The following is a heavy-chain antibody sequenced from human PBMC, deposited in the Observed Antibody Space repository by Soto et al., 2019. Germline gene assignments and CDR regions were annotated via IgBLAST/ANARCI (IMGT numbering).Heavy chain of an antibody. D-gene: IGHD3-3*01. CDR1: GYTLTDYY. CDR3: AREGGAAPGARGEWYWDR. J-gene: IGHJ2*01. CDR2: INPHTGDT. V-gene: IGHV1-2*02. Sequence: QVHLVQSGAEVKKPGASVTVSCKTSGYTLTDYYMHWVRQAPGQGLDWMAWINPHTGDTGIAERFQGRVTMTRDASFNTAHMGLASLTSDDTAIYYCAREGGAAPGARGEWYWDRCGLGSLVTVSS.